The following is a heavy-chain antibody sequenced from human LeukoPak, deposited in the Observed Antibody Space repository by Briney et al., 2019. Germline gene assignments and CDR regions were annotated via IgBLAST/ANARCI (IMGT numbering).Heavy chain of an antibody. CDR2: IYHSGST. Sequence: SETLSLTCAVSGGSISSGGYSWSWIRQPPGKGLEWIGYIYHSGSTYYKPSLKSRVTISVDRSKNQFSLKLSSVTAADTAVYYCARAYYYDSSGYQYNWFDPWGQGTLVTVSS. D-gene: IGHD3-22*01. J-gene: IGHJ5*02. CDR1: GGSISSGGYS. CDR3: ARAYYYDSSGYQYNWFDP. V-gene: IGHV4-30-2*01.